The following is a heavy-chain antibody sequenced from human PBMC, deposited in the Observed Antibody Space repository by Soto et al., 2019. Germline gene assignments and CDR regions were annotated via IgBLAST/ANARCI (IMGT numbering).Heavy chain of an antibody. CDR2: VYFVGNS. J-gene: IGHJ4*02. Sequence: SETLSLTCTVSGDSISSASYFWGWIRQPPGKGLEWIGSVYFVGNSYYNPSLKSRVSISVDASKNQFSLRLSSMTAADTGVYYWSLLIDHWGQGTLVTSPQ. CDR3: SLLIDH. CDR1: GDSISSASYF. V-gene: IGHV4-39*01.